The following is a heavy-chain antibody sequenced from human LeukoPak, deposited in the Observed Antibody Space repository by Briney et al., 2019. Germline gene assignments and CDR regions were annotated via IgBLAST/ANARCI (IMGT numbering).Heavy chain of an antibody. D-gene: IGHD4-11*01. Sequence: TGGSLRLSCAASGFTVSSNYMSWVRQAPGKGLEWVSVIYSGGSTYYEDSVKGRFTISRDNSKNTLYLQMNSLRAEDTAVYYCARGLTTVTPLDIWGQGTIVTVSS. V-gene: IGHV3-66*02. J-gene: IGHJ3*02. CDR3: ARGLTTVTPLDI. CDR2: IYSGGST. CDR1: GFTVSSNY.